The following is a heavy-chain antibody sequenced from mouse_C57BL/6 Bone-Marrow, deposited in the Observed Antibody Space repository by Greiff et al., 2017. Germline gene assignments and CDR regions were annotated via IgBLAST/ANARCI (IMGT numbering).Heavy chain of an antibody. CDR1: GYSFTGYY. D-gene: IGHD2-1*01. Sequence: DVKLQESGPELVKPGASVKISCKASGYSFTGYYMNWVKQSPEKSLEWIGEINPSTGGTTYNQKFKAKATLTVDKSSSTAYMQLQSLTSEDSAVYYGARYGNYDAMDYWGQGTSVTVSS. V-gene: IGHV1-42*01. CDR2: INPSTGGT. CDR3: ARYGNYDAMDY. J-gene: IGHJ4*01.